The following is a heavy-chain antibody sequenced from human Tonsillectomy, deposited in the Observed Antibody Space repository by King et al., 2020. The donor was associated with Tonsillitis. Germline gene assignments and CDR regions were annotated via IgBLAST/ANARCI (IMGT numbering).Heavy chain of an antibody. D-gene: IGHD2-15*01. J-gene: IGHJ4*02. CDR3: AREAYCSGGSCLDY. Sequence: VQLVESGGGLVQPGGSLRLSCAASGFTFSSHWMSWVRQAPGKGLGWVANIKQDGSEKNYVDSVEGRFTISRDNAKNSLYMQMNSLRAEDTAVYYCAREAYCSGGSCLDYWGQGTLVTVSS. V-gene: IGHV3-7*01. CDR2: IKQDGSEK. CDR1: GFTFSSHW.